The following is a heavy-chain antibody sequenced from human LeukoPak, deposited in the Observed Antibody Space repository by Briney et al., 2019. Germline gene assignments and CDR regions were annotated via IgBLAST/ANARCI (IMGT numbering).Heavy chain of an antibody. D-gene: IGHD6-19*01. Sequence: GGSLRLSCAASGFTVSSNYMSWVRQAPGKGLEWVSVIYSGGSTYYADSVKGRFTISRDNSKNSLYLQMNSLRAEDTAFYHCARDGSGWYSDYWGQGILVTVSS. J-gene: IGHJ4*02. V-gene: IGHV3-53*01. CDR1: GFTVSSNY. CDR2: IYSGGST. CDR3: ARDGSGWYSDY.